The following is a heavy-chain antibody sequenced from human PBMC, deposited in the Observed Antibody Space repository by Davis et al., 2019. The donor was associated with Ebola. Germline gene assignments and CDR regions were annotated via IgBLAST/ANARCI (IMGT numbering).Heavy chain of an antibody. D-gene: IGHD4-17*01. V-gene: IGHV3-48*02. CDR3: ARDPPSSYGDYGGDAFDI. J-gene: IGHJ3*02. CDR1: GFTFSSYA. CDR2: ISNSGGVI. Sequence: GGSLRLSCAASGFTFSSYAMNWVRQAPGKGLEWVSYISNSGGVIYYADSVKGRFTISRDNGKDSLSLQMSSLREEDTGVYYCARDPPSSYGDYGGDAFDIWGQGTMVTVSS.